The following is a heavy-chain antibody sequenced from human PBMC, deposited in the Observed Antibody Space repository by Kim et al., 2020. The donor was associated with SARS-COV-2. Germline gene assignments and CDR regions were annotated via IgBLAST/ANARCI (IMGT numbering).Heavy chain of an antibody. CDR1: GYTFTSYD. V-gene: IGHV1-8*01. CDR3: ARFGDRYCSSTSCSHYYYYGMDV. CDR2: MNPNSGNT. J-gene: IGHJ6*02. Sequence: ASVKVSCKASGYTFTSYDINWVRQATGQGLEWMGWMNPNSGNTGYAQKFQGRVTMTRNTSISTAYMELSSLRSEDTAVYYCARFGDRYCSSTSCSHYYYYGMDVWGQGTTVTVSS. D-gene: IGHD2-2*01.